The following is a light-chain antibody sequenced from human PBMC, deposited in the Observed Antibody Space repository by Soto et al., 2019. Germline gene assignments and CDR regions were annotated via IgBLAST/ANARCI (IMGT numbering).Light chain of an antibody. J-gene: IGKJ1*01. CDR3: QQYGSSPWT. CDR1: QSVSSSY. Sequence: LVLTQSPGTLSLSPGERATLSCRASQSVSSSYLAWYQQKPGQAPKLLISGASIRATGIPDRFSGSGSGTDFPLTISRLEPEDFAVYYCQQYGSSPWTFGQGTKVEIK. CDR2: GAS. V-gene: IGKV3-20*01.